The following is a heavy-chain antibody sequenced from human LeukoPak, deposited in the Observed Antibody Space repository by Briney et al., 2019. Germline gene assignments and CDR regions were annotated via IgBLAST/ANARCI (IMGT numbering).Heavy chain of an antibody. CDR2: INHSGST. Sequence: SETLSLTCAIYGGSFSGYYWSWIRQPPGKGLEWIGEINHSGSTNYNPSLKSRVTISVDTSKNQFSLKLSSVTAADTAVYYCARVNVGYNYTGDYWGQGTLVTVSS. CDR3: ARVNVGYNYTGDY. D-gene: IGHD5-24*01. V-gene: IGHV4-34*01. J-gene: IGHJ4*02. CDR1: GGSFSGYY.